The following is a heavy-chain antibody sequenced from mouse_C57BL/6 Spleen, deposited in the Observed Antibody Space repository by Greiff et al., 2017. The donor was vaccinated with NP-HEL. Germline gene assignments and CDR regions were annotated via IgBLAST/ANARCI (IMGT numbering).Heavy chain of an antibody. CDR3: AGSSLYYFDY. Sequence: VKLMESRPELVKPGASVKISCKASGYAFSSSWMNWVKQRPGKGLEWIGRIYPGDGDTNYNGKFKGKATLTADKSSSTAYMQLSSLTSEDSAVYFCAGSSLYYFDYWGQGTTLTVSS. J-gene: IGHJ2*01. CDR2: IYPGDGDT. D-gene: IGHD1-1*01. CDR1: GYAFSSSW. V-gene: IGHV1-82*01.